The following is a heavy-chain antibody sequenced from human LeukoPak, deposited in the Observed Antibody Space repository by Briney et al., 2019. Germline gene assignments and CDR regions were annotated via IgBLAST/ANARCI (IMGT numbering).Heavy chain of an antibody. D-gene: IGHD3-10*01. J-gene: IGHJ4*02. CDR2: INHSGST. Sequence: PSETLSLTCAVYGGSFSGYYWSWIRQPPGKGLEWIGEINHSGSTNYNPSLKSRVTISVDTSKNQFSLKLSSVTAADTAVYYCARVWLEGYYFDYWGQGTLVTVSS. CDR1: GGSFSGYY. V-gene: IGHV4-34*01. CDR3: ARVWLEGYYFDY.